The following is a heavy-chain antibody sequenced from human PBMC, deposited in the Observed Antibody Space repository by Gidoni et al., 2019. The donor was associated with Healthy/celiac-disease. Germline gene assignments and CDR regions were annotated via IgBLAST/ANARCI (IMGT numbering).Heavy chain of an antibody. J-gene: IGHJ4*02. D-gene: IGHD5-18*01. CDR1: GGSFSGYY. CDR2: INHSGST. Sequence: QVQLQPWGAGLLKPSETLSLTCAVYGGSFSGYYWSWIRQPPGKGLEWIGEINHSGSTNYNPSLKSRVTISVDTSKNQFSLKLSSVPAADTAVYYCARGFLRSKSAMASYWGQGTLVTVSS. CDR3: ARGFLRSKSAMASY. V-gene: IGHV4-34*01.